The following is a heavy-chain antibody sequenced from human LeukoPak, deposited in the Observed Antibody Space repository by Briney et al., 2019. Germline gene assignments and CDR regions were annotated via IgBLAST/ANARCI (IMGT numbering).Heavy chain of an antibody. CDR2: ISYDGSNK. D-gene: IGHD6-13*01. V-gene: IGHV3-30*18. Sequence: RSLRLSCAASGFTFSNYGIHLVRQAPGKGLEWVTVISYDGSNKYYADSVKGRFTISRDNSKNTLYLQMNTLRAEDTAVYYCAKDQFKGPSYWAAGPYWFDPWGQGTLVTVSS. CDR1: GFTFSNYG. CDR3: AKDQFKGPSYWAAGPYWFDP. J-gene: IGHJ5*02.